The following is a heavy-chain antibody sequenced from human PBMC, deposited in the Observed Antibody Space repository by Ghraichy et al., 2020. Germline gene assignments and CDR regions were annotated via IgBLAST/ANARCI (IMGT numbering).Heavy chain of an antibody. D-gene: IGHD2-8*01. CDR3: VGAPNHYYFDD. CDR2: IYHSGST. J-gene: IGHJ4*02. V-gene: IGHV4-59*11. CDR1: GDSIRSHY. Sequence: SETLSLTCTVPGDSIRSHYWNWIRQPPGKGLEWIGHIYHSGSTNYNPSLKSRLTISIDTSKKQVSLKLNSVTAADTAVYYCVGAPNHYYFDDWGQGTLVTVSS.